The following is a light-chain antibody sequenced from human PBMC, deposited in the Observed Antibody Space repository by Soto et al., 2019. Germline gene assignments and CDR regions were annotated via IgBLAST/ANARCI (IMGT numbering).Light chain of an antibody. Sequence: VLTQSPATLSLSPGDRATLSCWASQSVGNYLAWYQHKLGQAPRLLIYDASSRAPGIPARFSGSGSGTDFTLTISSLEPEDFAVYYCQQRSDWPSFGQGTELEIK. J-gene: IGKJ2*01. CDR3: QQRSDWPS. CDR2: DAS. CDR1: QSVGNY. V-gene: IGKV3-11*01.